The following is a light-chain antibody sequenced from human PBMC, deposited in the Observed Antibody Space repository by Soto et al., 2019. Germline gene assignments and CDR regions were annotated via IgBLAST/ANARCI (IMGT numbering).Light chain of an antibody. V-gene: IGKV3-11*01. CDR2: GAS. CDR3: QQGHTWPILS. J-gene: IGKJ4*01. Sequence: EIVLTQSPATLSLSPGERATLSCRASQDIDTQLVWYQHKPGQAPRLLIYGASGRASDTPGRFRGSGSGTAFTLTISSLEPEDSAVYFCQQGHTWPILSFGGGTRVELK. CDR1: QDIDTQ.